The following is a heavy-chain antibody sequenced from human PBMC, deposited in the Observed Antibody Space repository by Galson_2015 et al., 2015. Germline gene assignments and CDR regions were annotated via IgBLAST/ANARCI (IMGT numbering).Heavy chain of an antibody. Sequence: SLRLSCAASGFPFGTYAMSWVRQAPGKGLEWVSLISGNSSSTYYADSVKGRFTISRDNSKNTVYLQMNSLRVDDTAAYYCAKDPDGGSGFRDGFEFWGQGTVVTVSS. CDR1: GFPFGTYA. CDR2: ISGNSSST. D-gene: IGHD2-15*01. CDR3: AKDPDGGSGFRDGFEF. V-gene: IGHV3-23*01. J-gene: IGHJ3*01.